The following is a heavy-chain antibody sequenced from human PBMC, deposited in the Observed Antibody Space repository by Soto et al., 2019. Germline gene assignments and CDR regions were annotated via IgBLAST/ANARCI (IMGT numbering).Heavy chain of an antibody. CDR2: ISSSSSTI. CDR3: ARDPPWVYYYGSGSHFDY. Sequence: GGSLRLSCAASGFTFSSYSMNWVRQAPGKGLEWVSYISSSSSTIYYADSVKGRFTISRDNAKNSLYLQMNSLRDEDTAVYYCARDPPWVYYYGSGSHFDYWGQGTLVTVSS. CDR1: GFTFSSYS. V-gene: IGHV3-48*02. D-gene: IGHD3-10*01. J-gene: IGHJ4*02.